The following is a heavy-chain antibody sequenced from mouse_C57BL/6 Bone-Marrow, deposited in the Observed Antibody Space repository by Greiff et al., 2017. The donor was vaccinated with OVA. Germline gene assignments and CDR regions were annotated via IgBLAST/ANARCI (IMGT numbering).Heavy chain of an antibody. CDR3: ARWGYDYDGWYFDV. Sequence: QVQLQQSGPELVKPGASVKISCKASGSAFSSSWMNWVKQRPGKGLEWIGRIYPGDGDTNYNGKFKGKATLTADKSSSTAYMQLSSLTSEDSAVYFCARWGYDYDGWYFDVWGTGTTVTVSS. V-gene: IGHV1-82*01. J-gene: IGHJ1*03. D-gene: IGHD2-4*01. CDR2: IYPGDGDT. CDR1: GSAFSSSW.